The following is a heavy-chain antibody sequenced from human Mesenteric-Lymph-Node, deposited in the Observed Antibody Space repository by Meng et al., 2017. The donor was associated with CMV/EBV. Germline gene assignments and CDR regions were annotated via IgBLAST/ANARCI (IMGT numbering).Heavy chain of an antibody. J-gene: IGHJ4*02. CDR1: GYTFTGYY. Sequence: ASVKVSCKASGYTFTGYYMHWVRQAPGQGLEWMGWINPNSGGTNYAQKFQGMVTMTRDTSISTAYMELSRLRSDDTAVCYCYGVPAAIPPYYFDYWGQGTLVTVSS. V-gene: IGHV1-2*02. CDR2: INPNSGGT. CDR3: YGVPAAIPPYYFDY. D-gene: IGHD2-2*02.